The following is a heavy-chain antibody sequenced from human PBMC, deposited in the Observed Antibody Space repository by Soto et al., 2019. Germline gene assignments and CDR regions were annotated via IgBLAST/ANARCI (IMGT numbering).Heavy chain of an antibody. J-gene: IGHJ4*02. Sequence: QVQLVQSGAEVKKPGSSVKVSCKASGGTFSSYAISWVRQAPGQGLEWMGGIIPIFGTANYAQKFQGRVTITADEFTSTSYMELSSLRSEDPAVYYSASDPVDTAMDPQSNWGQVRLITVSS. V-gene: IGHV1-69*12. CDR3: ASDPVDTAMDPQSN. CDR2: IIPIFGTA. CDR1: GGTFSSYA. D-gene: IGHD5-18*01.